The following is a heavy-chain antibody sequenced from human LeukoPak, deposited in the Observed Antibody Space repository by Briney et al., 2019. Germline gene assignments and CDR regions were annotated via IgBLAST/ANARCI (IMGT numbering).Heavy chain of an antibody. Sequence: ASVKVSCKASGYTFTSYDINWVRQATGQRLEWMGWMNPNSGNTGYAQKFQGRVTMTSNTSISTAYMELSSLRSEDTAVYYCARVHYDILTGSSRAFDIWGQGTMVTVSS. CDR3: ARVHYDILTGSSRAFDI. CDR1: GYTFTSYD. CDR2: MNPNSGNT. J-gene: IGHJ3*02. V-gene: IGHV1-8*01. D-gene: IGHD3-9*01.